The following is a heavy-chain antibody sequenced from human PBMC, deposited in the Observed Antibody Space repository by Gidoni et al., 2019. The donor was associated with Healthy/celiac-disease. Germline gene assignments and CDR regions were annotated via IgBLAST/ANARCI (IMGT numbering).Heavy chain of an antibody. CDR2: INPSGGST. CDR3: ARQTPNPQEGYIVATIAFDY. J-gene: IGHJ4*02. D-gene: IGHD5-12*01. Sequence: QVQLVQSGAEVKKPGASVKVSCKASGYTFTSYYMPWVRQAPGQGLEWMGIINPSGGSTSYAQKFQGRVTMTRDTSTSTVYMELSSLRSEDTAVYYCARQTPNPQEGYIVATIAFDYWGQGTLVTVSS. CDR1: GYTFTSYY. V-gene: IGHV1-46*01.